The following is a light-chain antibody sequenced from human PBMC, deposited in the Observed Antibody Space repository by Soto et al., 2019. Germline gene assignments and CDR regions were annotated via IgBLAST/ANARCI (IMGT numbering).Light chain of an antibody. CDR1: QTLGSN. J-gene: IGKJ1*01. Sequence: DIVMTQSPATLSVSPGERATLSCRASQTLGSNLAWYQQKPGQPPRLLIYGASTRATGVPARISGSGSGTEFTLTISSLQSEDFAVYYYQQYNTWPPTWTFGQGTKVEVK. CDR2: GAS. V-gene: IGKV3-15*01. CDR3: QQYNTWPPTWT.